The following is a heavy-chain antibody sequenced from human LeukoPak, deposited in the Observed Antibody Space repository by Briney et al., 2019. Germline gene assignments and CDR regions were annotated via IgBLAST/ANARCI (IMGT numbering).Heavy chain of an antibody. CDR2: ISNDGSNK. J-gene: IGHJ4*02. CDR3: ARVAYVLASLDY. V-gene: IGHV3-30-3*01. Sequence: GKSLRLSCAASGFTFSSYDMHWVRQAPGKGLEWVAVISNDGSNKYYADSVKGRFTISRDNSKNTLYLQMNSLRTEDTAVYYCARVAYVLASLDYWGQGTLVTVSS. CDR1: GFTFSSYD. D-gene: IGHD2-15*01.